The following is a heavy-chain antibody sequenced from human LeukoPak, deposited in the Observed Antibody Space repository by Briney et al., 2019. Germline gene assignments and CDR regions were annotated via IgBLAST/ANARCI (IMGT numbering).Heavy chain of an antibody. V-gene: IGHV3-30*04. CDR1: GFTFSSYA. CDR2: ISYDGSNK. CDR3: ARATWIQLWERGAFDI. Sequence: TGGSLRLSCAASGFTFSSYAMHWVRQAPGKGLEWVAVISYDGSNKYYADSVKGRFTISRDNSKNTLYLQMNSLRAEDTAVYYCARATWIQLWERGAFDIWGQGTMVTVSS. J-gene: IGHJ3*02. D-gene: IGHD5-18*01.